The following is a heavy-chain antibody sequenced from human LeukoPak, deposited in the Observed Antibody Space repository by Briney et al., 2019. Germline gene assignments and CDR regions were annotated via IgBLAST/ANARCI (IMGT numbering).Heavy chain of an antibody. D-gene: IGHD1-26*01. CDR1: GFIVSSTS. Sequence: GGSLRLSCAASGFIVSSTSMSWVRQAPGEGLEWVSLLYGGGSTYYADSVKGRFTISRDNSKNTLYLQMNSLRAEDTAVYYCARGGSYASFGFDYWGQGTLVTVSS. CDR2: LYGGGST. CDR3: ARGGSYASFGFDY. V-gene: IGHV3-53*01. J-gene: IGHJ4*02.